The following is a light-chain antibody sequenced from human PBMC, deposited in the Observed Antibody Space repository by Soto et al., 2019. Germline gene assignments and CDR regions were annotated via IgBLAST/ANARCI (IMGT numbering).Light chain of an antibody. V-gene: IGKV3-11*01. CDR3: LQRSNWPPT. CDR2: DAS. Sequence: ESVLTQSPATLSLSPGERATLSCRASQSVSSYLAWYQQKTGQAPRLLIYDASNRATVIPARFSGSGSGTDFTLTISSLEPDDVAVYYCLQRSNWPPTFGQVNKVEIK. CDR1: QSVSSY. J-gene: IGKJ1*01.